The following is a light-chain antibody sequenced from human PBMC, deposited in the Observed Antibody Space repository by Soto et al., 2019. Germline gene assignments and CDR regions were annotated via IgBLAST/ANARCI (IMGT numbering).Light chain of an antibody. J-gene: IGKJ2*01. CDR2: DAS. CDR3: LQDYSYPYT. CDR1: QSIITW. Sequence: DIQMTQSPSTLPASVGDRVTITCRASQSIITWLAWFQQAPGKAPKILISDASSLKSGVPSRFSGSGSGTEFTLTISSLQPDDFATYYCLQDYSYPYTFGQGTKLEIK. V-gene: IGKV1-5*01.